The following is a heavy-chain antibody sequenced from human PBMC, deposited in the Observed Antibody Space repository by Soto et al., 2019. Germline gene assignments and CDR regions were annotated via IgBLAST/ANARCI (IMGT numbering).Heavy chain of an antibody. J-gene: IGHJ1*01. D-gene: IGHD4-17*01. Sequence: QITLKESGPTLVKPTQTLTLTCTFSGFSLSTSGVGVGWIRQPPGKALEWLALIYWDDDKRYSPSLKRRLTITKDTDKNQVVLTMTNMDPVDTATYYCAQYDYGDYNWGQGTLVTVSS. CDR1: GFSLSTSGVG. CDR3: AQYDYGDYN. CDR2: IYWDDDK. V-gene: IGHV2-5*02.